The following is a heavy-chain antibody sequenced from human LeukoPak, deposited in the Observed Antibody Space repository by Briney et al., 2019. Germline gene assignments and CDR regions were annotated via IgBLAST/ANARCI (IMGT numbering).Heavy chain of an antibody. Sequence: SETLSLTCAVSGYSISSGYYWGWIRQPPGKGLEWIGSIYHSGSTYYNPSLKSRVTISVDTSKNQFSLKLSSVTAADTAVYYCARVRIAARVMDVWGKGTTVTVSS. CDR1: GYSISSGYY. CDR2: IYHSGST. D-gene: IGHD6-6*01. V-gene: IGHV4-38-2*01. J-gene: IGHJ6*04. CDR3: ARVRIAARVMDV.